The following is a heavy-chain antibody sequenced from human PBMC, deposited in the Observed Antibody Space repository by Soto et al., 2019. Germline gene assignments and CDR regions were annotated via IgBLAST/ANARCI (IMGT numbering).Heavy chain of an antibody. CDR3: ARARMGQFDP. J-gene: IGHJ5*02. Sequence: PSETLSLTCTVSGGSISSGAYYWSWIRQPTGKGLEWIGYIYYSGSTYYNPSLKSRVTISVDTSKNQFSLKLSSVTAADTAVYYCARARMGQFDPWGQGTLVTVSS. CDR1: GGSISSGAYY. CDR2: IYYSGST. V-gene: IGHV4-30-4*01.